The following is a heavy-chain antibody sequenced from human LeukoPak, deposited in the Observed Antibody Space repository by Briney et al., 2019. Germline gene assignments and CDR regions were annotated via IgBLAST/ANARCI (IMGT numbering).Heavy chain of an antibody. CDR1: GFTFSSYS. Sequence: GSLRLSCAASGFTFSSYSMTWVRQPPGKGLEWIGEINHSGSTNYNPSLKSRVTISVDTSKNQFSLKLSSVTAADTAVYYCARVCYDFWSGGRDAFDIWAKGQWSPSLQ. V-gene: IGHV4-34*01. CDR3: ARVCYDFWSGGRDAFDI. D-gene: IGHD3-3*01. J-gene: IGHJ3*02. CDR2: INHSGST.